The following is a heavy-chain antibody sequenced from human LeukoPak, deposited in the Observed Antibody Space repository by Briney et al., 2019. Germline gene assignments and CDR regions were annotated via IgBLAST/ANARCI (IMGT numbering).Heavy chain of an antibody. CDR3: ARAWGPMIVVVSHNWFDP. D-gene: IGHD3-22*01. V-gene: IGHV1-8*03. J-gene: IGHJ5*02. Sequence: GASVKVSCKASGYTFTSYDINWVRQATGQGLEWMGWMNPNSGNTGYAQKFQGRVTITRNTSISTAYMELSSLRSEDTAVYYCARAWGPMIVVVSHNWFDPWGQGTLVTVSS. CDR2: MNPNSGNT. CDR1: GYTFTSYD.